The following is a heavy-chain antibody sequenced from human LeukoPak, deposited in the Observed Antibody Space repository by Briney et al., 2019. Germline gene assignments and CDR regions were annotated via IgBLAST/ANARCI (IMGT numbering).Heavy chain of an antibody. D-gene: IGHD3-22*01. J-gene: IGHJ4*02. CDR3: ARNLDSSGYYTLADY. CDR2: IIPIFGTA. CDR1: GGTFSSYA. Sequence: SVKVSCKASGGTFSSYAISWVRQAPGQGLEWMGGIIPIFGTADYAQKFQGRVTITADESTSTAYMELSSLRSEDTAVYYCARNLDSSGYYTLADYWGQGTLVTVSS. V-gene: IGHV1-69*13.